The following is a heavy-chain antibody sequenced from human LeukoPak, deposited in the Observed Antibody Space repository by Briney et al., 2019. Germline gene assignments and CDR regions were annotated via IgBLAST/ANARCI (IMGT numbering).Heavy chain of an antibody. V-gene: IGHV4-59*01. CDR2: IYFSGST. Sequence: KPSETLSLTCIVSGGSISGYYWSWIWQPPGKVLEWIGYIYFSGSTNYNPSLESRVTMSVDTSKNQLSLKLSSVTTADTALYYCARGAYYFDHWGQGTLVTVSS. J-gene: IGHJ4*02. CDR1: GGSISGYY. CDR3: ARGAYYFDH.